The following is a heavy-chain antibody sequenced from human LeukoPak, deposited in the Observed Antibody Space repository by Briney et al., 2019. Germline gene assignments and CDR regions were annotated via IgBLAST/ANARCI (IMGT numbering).Heavy chain of an antibody. CDR1: GFTFGDYA. V-gene: IGHV3-49*04. D-gene: IGHD3-22*01. Sequence: GGSLRLSCTASGFTFGDYARSWVRQAPGKGLEWVGFIRSKAYGGTTEYAASVKGRFTISRDDSKNIAYLQMNSLKTEDTAVYYCIRVMIVVVAADYWGQGTLVTVSS. CDR2: IRSKAYGGTT. CDR3: IRVMIVVVAADY. J-gene: IGHJ4*02.